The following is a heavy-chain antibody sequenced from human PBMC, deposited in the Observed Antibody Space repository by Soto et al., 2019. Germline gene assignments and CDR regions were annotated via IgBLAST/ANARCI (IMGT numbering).Heavy chain of an antibody. V-gene: IGHV4-31*03. CDR2: IYYSGST. CDR1: GGSISSGGYY. Sequence: TLSLTCTVSGGSISSGGYYWSWIRQHPGKGLEWIGYIYYSGSTYYNPSLKSRVTISVDTSKNQFSLKLSSVTAADTAVYYCARAYSSGWIDYWGQGTLVTVSS. D-gene: IGHD6-19*01. J-gene: IGHJ4*02. CDR3: ARAYSSGWIDY.